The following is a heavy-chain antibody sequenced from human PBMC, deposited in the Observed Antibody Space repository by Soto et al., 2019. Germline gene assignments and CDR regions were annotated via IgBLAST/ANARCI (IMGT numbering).Heavy chain of an antibody. Sequence: QVPLVESGGGVVQPGRSLRLSCAASGFTFSSYGMHWVRQAPGKGLEWVAVISYDGSNKYYADSVKGRFTISRDNSKNTLYLQMNSLRAEDTAVYYCAKDDAYSSSWPYYFDYWGQGTLVTVSS. D-gene: IGHD6-13*01. CDR1: GFTFSSYG. CDR3: AKDDAYSSSWPYYFDY. J-gene: IGHJ4*02. V-gene: IGHV3-30*18. CDR2: ISYDGSNK.